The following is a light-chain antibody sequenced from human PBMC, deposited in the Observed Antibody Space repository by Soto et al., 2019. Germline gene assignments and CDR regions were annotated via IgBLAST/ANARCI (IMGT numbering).Light chain of an antibody. CDR3: CSYTTSNTRQIV. V-gene: IGLV2-14*03. CDR1: SSDVGGYNY. Sequence: QSVVTQPASLSGSPGQSITISCTGTSSDVGGYNYVSWYQHHPGKAPKLMIYDVSNRPSGVSNRFSGSKSGNTASLTISGLQPEDEADYYCCSYTTSNTRQIVFGTGTKVTVL. J-gene: IGLJ1*01. CDR2: DVS.